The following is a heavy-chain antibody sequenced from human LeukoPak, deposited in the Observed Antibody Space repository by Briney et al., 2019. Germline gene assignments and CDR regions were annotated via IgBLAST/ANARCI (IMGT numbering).Heavy chain of an antibody. CDR1: SGSISSGGYY. V-gene: IGHV4-30-2*01. CDR3: ARGRITIFGVVTMVDY. D-gene: IGHD3-3*01. CDR2: IYHSGST. J-gene: IGHJ4*02. Sequence: SETLSLTCTVSSGSISSGGYYWSWIRQPPGKGLEWIGYIYHSGSTYYNPSLKSRVTISADRSKNQFSLKLSSVTAADTAVYYCARGRITIFGVVTMVDYWGQGTLVTVSS.